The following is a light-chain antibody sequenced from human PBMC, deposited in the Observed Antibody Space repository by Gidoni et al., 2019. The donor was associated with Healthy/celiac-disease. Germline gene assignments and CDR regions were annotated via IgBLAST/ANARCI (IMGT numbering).Light chain of an antibody. CDR3: CSYAGSSTFDVV. Sequence: QSALTQPASVSGSSGQSITISCTGTSSDVGSYNLVSWYQQHPGKAPKLMIYEGSKRPSGVSNHFSGSKSGNTASLTISGLQAEDEADYYCCSYAGSSTFDVVFGGGTKLTVL. CDR2: EGS. CDR1: SSDVGSYNL. V-gene: IGLV2-23*03. J-gene: IGLJ2*01.